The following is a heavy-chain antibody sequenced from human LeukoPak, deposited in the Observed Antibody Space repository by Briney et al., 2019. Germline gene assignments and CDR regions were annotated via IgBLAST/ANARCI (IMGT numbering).Heavy chain of an antibody. J-gene: IGHJ4*02. CDR1: GFDFSAYW. D-gene: IGHD6-19*01. CDR2: INQGGNTK. V-gene: IGHV3-7*01. CDR3: ARDPRLAVAGTGGY. Sequence: QTGGSLRLSCAVSGFDFSAYWMSWVRQAPGKGLEWVASINQGGNTKFYLDSVKGRFTISRDNAKNSLYLQMNSLRAEDTAVYYCARDPRLAVAGTGGYWGQGTLVTVSS.